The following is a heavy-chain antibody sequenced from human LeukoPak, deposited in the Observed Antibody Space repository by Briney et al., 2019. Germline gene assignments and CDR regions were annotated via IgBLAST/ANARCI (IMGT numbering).Heavy chain of an antibody. CDR3: AREGVRSWYD. D-gene: IGHD6-13*01. V-gene: IGHV1-2*02. Sequence: ASVKVSCKASGYTFSGTGWYLYWLRQAPGQGLECMGWIYPNNGATAYAQKFQGRVAMTRDTSISTAYMELSRLRSDDTAVYYCAREGVRSWYDWGQGTLVTVSS. CDR1: GYTFSGTGWY. J-gene: IGHJ4*02. CDR2: IYPNNGAT.